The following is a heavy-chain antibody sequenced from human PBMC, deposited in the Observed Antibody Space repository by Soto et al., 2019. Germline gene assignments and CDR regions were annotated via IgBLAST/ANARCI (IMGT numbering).Heavy chain of an antibody. V-gene: IGHV3-23*01. J-gene: IGHJ2*01. CDR1: GFTFSSYA. CDR3: ARRTSGWYFDL. Sequence: EVQLLESGGGLVQPGGSLRLSCAASGFTFSSYAMTWVRQAPGKGLEWVSAISGSGDSTYYAASVRGRFTISRDNSKNTLYLQMNSLGAEDTAVYYCARRTSGWYFDLWGRGTLVTVSS. CDR2: ISGSGDST. D-gene: IGHD2-2*01.